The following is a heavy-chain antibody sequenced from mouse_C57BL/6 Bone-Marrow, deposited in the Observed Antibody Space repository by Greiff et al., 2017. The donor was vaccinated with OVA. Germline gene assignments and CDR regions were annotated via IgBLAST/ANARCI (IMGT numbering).Heavy chain of an antibody. CDR1: GYTFTSYW. J-gene: IGHJ2*01. D-gene: IGHD1-1*01. CDR2: IHPNSGST. V-gene: IGHV1-64*01. Sequence: QVQLQQSGAELVKPGASVKLSCKASGYTFTSYWMHWVKQRPGQGLEWIGMIHPNSGSTNYNEKFKGKATLTVDKSSSTAYMQRSSLTSEDSAVYYCARKEVVVDYWGQGTTLTVSS. CDR3: ARKEVVVDY.